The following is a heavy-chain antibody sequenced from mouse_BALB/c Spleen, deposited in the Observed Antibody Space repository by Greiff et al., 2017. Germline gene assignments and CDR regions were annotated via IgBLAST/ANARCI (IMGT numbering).Heavy chain of an antibody. Sequence: EVQRVESGGGLVKPGGSLKLSCAASGFAFSSYDMSWVRQTPEKRLEWVAYISSGGGSTYYPDTVKGRFTISRDNAKNTLYLQMSSLKSEDTAMYYCARRDYYGSSYNFDYWGQGTTLTVSS. CDR3: ARRDYYGSSYNFDY. D-gene: IGHD1-1*01. J-gene: IGHJ2*01. CDR2: ISSGGGST. V-gene: IGHV5-12-1*01. CDR1: GFAFSSYD.